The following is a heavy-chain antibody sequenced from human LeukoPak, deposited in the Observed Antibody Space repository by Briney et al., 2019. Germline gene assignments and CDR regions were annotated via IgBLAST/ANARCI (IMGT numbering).Heavy chain of an antibody. CDR3: AREEQIVVVVAATHYYYYYMDV. CDR1: GFTFSNHA. CDR2: IDGRSTDI. Sequence: GGSLRLSCAASGFTFSNHAMNWVRQAPGQGLEWVSSIDGRSTDIYYADSVKGRFTISRDNAKNSLYLQMNSLRAEDTAVYYCAREEQIVVVVAATHYYYYYMDVWGKGTTVTISS. D-gene: IGHD2-15*01. V-gene: IGHV3-21*01. J-gene: IGHJ6*03.